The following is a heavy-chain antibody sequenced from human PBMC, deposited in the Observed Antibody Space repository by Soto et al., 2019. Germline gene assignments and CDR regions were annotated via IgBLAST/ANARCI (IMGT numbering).Heavy chain of an antibody. V-gene: IGHV4-34*01. Sequence: SETLSLTCAVYGGSLSGYYWSWIRQPPGKGLEWIGEINHSGSTNYNPSLKSRVTISVDTSKNQFSLKLSSVTAADTAVYYCARGRYSSSWFYYFDYWGQGSLVTVSS. D-gene: IGHD6-13*01. J-gene: IGHJ4*02. CDR1: GGSLSGYY. CDR3: ARGRYSSSWFYYFDY. CDR2: INHSGST.